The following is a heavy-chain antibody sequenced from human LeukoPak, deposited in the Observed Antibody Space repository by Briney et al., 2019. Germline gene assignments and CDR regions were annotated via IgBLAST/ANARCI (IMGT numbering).Heavy chain of an antibody. Sequence: GGSLRLSCAASGFTFSSYVMSWVRQGPGKGPECVSVISNDGDTYYADSVKGRFTISRDTSKNTVSLQMNSLRAEDTAVYYCARRAKTERGHSYGLDYWGQGTLVTVSP. V-gene: IGHV3-66*01. J-gene: IGHJ4*02. CDR2: ISNDGDT. D-gene: IGHD5-18*01. CDR3: ARRAKTERGHSYGLDY. CDR1: GFTFSSYV.